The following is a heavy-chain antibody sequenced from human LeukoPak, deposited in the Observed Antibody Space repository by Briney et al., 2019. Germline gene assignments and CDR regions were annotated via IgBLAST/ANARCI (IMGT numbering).Heavy chain of an antibody. Sequence: PGGSLRLSCAASGFTFSSYAMHWVRQAPGKGLEWVAVISYDGSNRYYADSVKGRFTISRDNSKNTLYLQMNSLRAEDTAVYYCARDRGHAFDIWGQGTMVTVSS. CDR3: ARDRGHAFDI. V-gene: IGHV3-30*04. CDR1: GFTFSSYA. D-gene: IGHD3/OR15-3a*01. J-gene: IGHJ3*02. CDR2: ISYDGSNR.